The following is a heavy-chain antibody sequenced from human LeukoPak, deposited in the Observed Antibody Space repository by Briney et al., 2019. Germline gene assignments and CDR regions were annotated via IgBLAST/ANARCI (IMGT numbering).Heavy chain of an antibody. CDR3: VRDFSRTRLERPFDY. CDR1: GFTFSTYW. D-gene: IGHD1-1*01. J-gene: IGHJ4*02. CDR2: IRQDGSDK. Sequence: GGSLRLSCAASGFTFSTYWMTWVRQAPGKGLEWVANIRQDGSDKYYVDSVKGRFTISKDNAKNSLYLQMNSLRAEDTAVYYCVRDFSRTRLERPFDYWGQGTLVTVSS. V-gene: IGHV3-7*01.